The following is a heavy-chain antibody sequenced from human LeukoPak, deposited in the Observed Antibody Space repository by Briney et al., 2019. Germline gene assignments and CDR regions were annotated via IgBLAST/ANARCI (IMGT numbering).Heavy chain of an antibody. J-gene: IGHJ3*02. CDR3: ARDLGPSGGGDDAFDI. CDR1: GFNFRSYG. D-gene: IGHD3-16*01. CDR2: ISSTSSYI. V-gene: IGHV3-21*01. Sequence: GGSLRLSCAAAGFNFRSYGMHWLCQAPGKGLEWVSSISSTSSYIYYADSVKVRFTISRDNAKNSLYLQMNSLRAEDTAVYYCARDLGPSGGGDDAFDIWGQGTMVTVSS.